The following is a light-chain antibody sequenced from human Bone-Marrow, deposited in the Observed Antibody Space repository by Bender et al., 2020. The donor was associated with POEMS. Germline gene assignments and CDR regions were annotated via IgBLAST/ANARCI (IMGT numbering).Light chain of an antibody. V-gene: IGLV2-23*01. CDR2: EGS. Sequence: QSALTQPASVSGSPGQSITISCTGTSSDVGGYNLVSWYQQHPGKAPKLIIYEGSRRPSGVSNRFSGSRSGYTASLTISGLQAEDEADYYCCSYAGGGTFYVFGTGTKVTVL. CDR3: CSYAGGGTFYV. J-gene: IGLJ1*01. CDR1: SSDVGGYNL.